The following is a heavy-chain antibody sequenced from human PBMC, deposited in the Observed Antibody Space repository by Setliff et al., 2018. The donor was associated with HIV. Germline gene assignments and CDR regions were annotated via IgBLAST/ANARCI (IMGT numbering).Heavy chain of an antibody. CDR3: ARRGMWSYETGGNPTATFDY. Sequence: TLSLTCTVSGGSINSRSYYWAWIRQPPGKGLGWVASIYFSGTPYYNPSLKNRVTISVDTSKNQFSLKLSSVTAADTAVYYCARRGMWSYETGGNPTATFDYWGQGVLVTVSS. V-gene: IGHV4-39*01. CDR1: GGSINSRSYY. CDR2: IYFSGTP. D-gene: IGHD2-8*02. J-gene: IGHJ4*02.